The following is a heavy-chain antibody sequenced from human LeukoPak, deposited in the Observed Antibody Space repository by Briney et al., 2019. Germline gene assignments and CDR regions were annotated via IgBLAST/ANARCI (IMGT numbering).Heavy chain of an antibody. J-gene: IGHJ4*02. Sequence: GGSLRLSCTASGFTFGDYVLSWIRQAPGKGLQWVSVIYAGGNTYYADSVKGRFTVSRDSSTNTLFLQMNSLRAEDTAVYYCARDVSESSGYYDFDYWGQGTLVTVSA. CDR3: ARDVSESSGYYDFDY. V-gene: IGHV3-66*01. CDR2: IYAGGNT. D-gene: IGHD3-22*01. CDR1: GFTFGDYV.